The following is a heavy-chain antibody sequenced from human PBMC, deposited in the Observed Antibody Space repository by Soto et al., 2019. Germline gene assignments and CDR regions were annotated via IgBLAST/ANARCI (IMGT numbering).Heavy chain of an antibody. V-gene: IGHV1-3*01. CDR3: ARADCSSNTCYFYYGLDV. Sequence: GASVKVSCKASGYTLTTYAMHWLRQAPGQSLEWMGWINGGNGNTKYSQKFQGRVTITRDTSASTDYMELSTLTSEDTAVYYCARADCSSNTCYFYYGLDVWGQGTTVTVSS. J-gene: IGHJ6*02. D-gene: IGHD2-2*01. CDR2: INGGNGNT. CDR1: GYTLTTYA.